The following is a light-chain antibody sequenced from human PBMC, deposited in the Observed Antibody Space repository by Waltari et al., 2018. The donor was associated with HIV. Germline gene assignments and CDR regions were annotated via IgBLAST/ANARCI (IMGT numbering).Light chain of an antibody. V-gene: IGLV2-14*01. CDR3: TSYRSGSTLV. J-gene: IGLJ2*01. CDR2: EVT. CDR1: TSDVGGYDY. Sequence: QSALTQPASVSGSPGQSITISCIGTTSDVGGYDYVSWYQQHPGKAPKLMIFEVTYRPSGVSHRFSGSKSCNTASLTISGLQAEDEADYYCTSYRSGSTLVVGGGTKVTVL.